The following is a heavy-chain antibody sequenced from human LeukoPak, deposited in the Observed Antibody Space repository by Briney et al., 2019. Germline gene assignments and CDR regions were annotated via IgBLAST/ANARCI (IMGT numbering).Heavy chain of an antibody. Sequence: SETLSLTCTVSGGSISSYYWSWIRQPAGKGLEWIGRIYTSGSTNYNPSLKSRVTMSVDTSKNQFSLKLSSVTAADTAVYYCARVVSIAVAGIFDYWGQGTLVTVSS. D-gene: IGHD6-19*01. J-gene: IGHJ4*02. CDR1: GGSISSYY. CDR3: ARVVSIAVAGIFDY. CDR2: IYTSGST. V-gene: IGHV4-4*07.